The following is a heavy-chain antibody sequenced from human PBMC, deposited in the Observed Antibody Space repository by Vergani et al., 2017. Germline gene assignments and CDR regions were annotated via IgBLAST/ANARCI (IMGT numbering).Heavy chain of an antibody. CDR2: IYYSGST. J-gene: IGHJ4*02. CDR3: ARHPRRGPSGWYGFDY. Sequence: QVQLQESGPGLVKPSQTLSLTCTVSGGSISSGDYYWSWIRQPPGKGLEWIGYIYYSGSTYYNPSLKSRVTISVDTSKNQFSLKLSSVTAADTAVYYCARHPRRGPSGWYGFDYWGQGTLVTVSS. V-gene: IGHV4-30-4*01. D-gene: IGHD6-19*01. CDR1: GGSISSGDYY.